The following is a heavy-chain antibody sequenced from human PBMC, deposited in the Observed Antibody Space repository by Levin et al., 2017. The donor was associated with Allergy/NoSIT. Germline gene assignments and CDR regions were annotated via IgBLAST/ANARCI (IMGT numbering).Heavy chain of an antibody. CDR1: GFTFSNYG. J-gene: IGHJ5*02. CDR3: AKDVSVGNCSGGTCYVGNYFDP. V-gene: IGHV3-30*18. Sequence: AGGSLRLSCAASGFTFSNYGMYWVRQAPGKGLEWVAVILHDGSKEFYIDSVKGRFTISRDNSRNTLYLEMNSLRVEDTAVYYCAKDVSVGNCSGGTCYVGNYFDPWGQGTLVTVSS. D-gene: IGHD2-15*01. CDR2: ILHDGSKE.